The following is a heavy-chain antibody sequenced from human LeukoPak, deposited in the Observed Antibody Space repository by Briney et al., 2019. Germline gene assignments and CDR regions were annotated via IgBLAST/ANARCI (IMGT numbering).Heavy chain of an antibody. CDR1: GFTFSSYD. CDR2: IGTAGDP. J-gene: IGHJ6*04. CDR3: ARGGFMGRLYYYYGMDV. V-gene: IGHV3-13*05. Sequence: GGSLRLSCAASGFTFSSYDMHWVRQATGKGLEWVSAIGTAGDPYYPGSVKGRFTISRENAENSLYLQMNSLRAGDTAVYYCARGGFMGRLYYYYGMDVWGKGTTVTVSS. D-gene: IGHD3-10*01.